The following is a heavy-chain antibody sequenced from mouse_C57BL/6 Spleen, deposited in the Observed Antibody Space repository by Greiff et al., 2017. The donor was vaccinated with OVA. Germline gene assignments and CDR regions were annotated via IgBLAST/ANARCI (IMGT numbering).Heavy chain of an antibody. Sequence: QVQLKQSGPGLVAPSQSLSITCTVSGFSLTSYGVSWVRQPPGKGLEWLGVIWGGGSTTYYSAIISSLSISKDNSKSKVFLKLNRLQTDDTAPYYCPKGNYFDDWGQGTTLTVSS. J-gene: IGHJ2*01. V-gene: IGHV2-3*01. CDR3: PKGNYFDD. CDR1: GFSLTSYG. CDR2: IWGGGST.